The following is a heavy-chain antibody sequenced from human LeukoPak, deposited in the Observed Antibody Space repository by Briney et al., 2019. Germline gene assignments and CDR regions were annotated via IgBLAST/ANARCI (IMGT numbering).Heavy chain of an antibody. CDR2: INHSGST. CDR1: GGSFSGYY. J-gene: IGHJ6*03. D-gene: IGHD3-10*01. V-gene: IGHV4-34*01. CDR3: ARDTMVRSVTTPYYYYYYMDV. Sequence: SETLSLTCAVYGGSFSGYYWSWIRQPPGKGLEWIGEINHSGSTNYNPSLKSRVTISVDTSKNQFSLKLSSVTAADTAVYYCARDTMVRSVTTPYYYYYYMDVWGKGTTVTVSS.